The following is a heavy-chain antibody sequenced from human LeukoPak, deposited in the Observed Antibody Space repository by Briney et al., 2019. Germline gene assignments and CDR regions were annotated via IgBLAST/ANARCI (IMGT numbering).Heavy chain of an antibody. CDR3: ARRYCSGGTCYGDY. Sequence: SETLSLTCAVSGYSISSGYYWGWIRQPPGKGLEWIGYIYYSGSTNYNPSLKSRVTISVDTSKNQFSLKLSSVTAADTAVYYCARRYCSGGTCYGDYWGQGTLVTVSS. D-gene: IGHD2-15*01. J-gene: IGHJ4*02. V-gene: IGHV4-38-2*01. CDR1: GYSISSGYY. CDR2: IYYSGST.